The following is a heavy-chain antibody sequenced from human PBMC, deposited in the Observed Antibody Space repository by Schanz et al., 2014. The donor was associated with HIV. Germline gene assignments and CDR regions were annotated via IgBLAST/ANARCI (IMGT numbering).Heavy chain of an antibody. V-gene: IGHV3-53*01. J-gene: IGHJ6*02. CDR2: IHSGGST. D-gene: IGHD1-20*01. CDR3: AKTSITLGMDV. Sequence: EVQLVESGGGLIQPGGSLRLSCAASGFTVSSSHMSWVRQAPGKGLEWVSIIHSGGSTYYADSVKGRFTISRVNSKNTLYLQMNSLRAEDTAIYYCAKTSITLGMDVWGQGTTVTVSS. CDR1: GFTVSSSH.